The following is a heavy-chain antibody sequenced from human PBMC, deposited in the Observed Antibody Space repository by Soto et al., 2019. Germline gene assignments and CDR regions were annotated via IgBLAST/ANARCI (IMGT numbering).Heavy chain of an antibody. J-gene: IGHJ3*02. CDR2: INHSGST. V-gene: IGHV4-34*01. CDR3: AGEMATMDDAFDI. D-gene: IGHD5-12*01. Sequence: QVQLQQWGAGLLKPSETLSLTCAVYGGSFSGYYWSWIRQPPGKGLEWIGEINHSGSTNYNPSLTSRVTISVDTSKNQFSLKLSSVTAADTAVYYCAGEMATMDDAFDIWGQGTMVTVSS. CDR1: GGSFSGYY.